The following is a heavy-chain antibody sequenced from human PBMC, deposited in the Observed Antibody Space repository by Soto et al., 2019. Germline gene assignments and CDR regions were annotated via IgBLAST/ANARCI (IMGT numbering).Heavy chain of an antibody. CDR2: INAANGNT. CDR1: GYTFINYA. D-gene: IGHD3-22*01. V-gene: IGHV1-3*01. CDR3: ARKYYYDSPPNIDAFDI. Sequence: QVQLVQSGAEVKKPGASVKVSCKASGYTFINYAMHWVRQAPGQRLEWMGWINAANGNTKYSQKFQGRVTISRYTSASTAYMELSSLRSEDTAVYYCARKYYYDSPPNIDAFDIWGQGTMVTVSS. J-gene: IGHJ3*02.